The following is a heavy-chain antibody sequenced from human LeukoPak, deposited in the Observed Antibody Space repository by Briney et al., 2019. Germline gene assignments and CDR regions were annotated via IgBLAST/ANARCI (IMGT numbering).Heavy chain of an antibody. CDR3: ARGLWTTWFDY. V-gene: IGHV4-34*01. CDR1: GGSFSGYY. Sequence: SETLSLTCAVYGGSFSGYYWSWIRQPLGKGLEWIGEINHSGSTNYNPSLKSRVTISVDTSKNQFSLKLSSVTAADTAVYYCARGLWTTWFDYWGQGTLVTVSS. CDR2: INHSGST. J-gene: IGHJ4*02. D-gene: IGHD4-17*01.